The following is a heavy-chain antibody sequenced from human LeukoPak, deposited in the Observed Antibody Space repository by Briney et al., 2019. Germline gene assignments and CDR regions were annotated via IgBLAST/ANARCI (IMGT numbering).Heavy chain of an antibody. D-gene: IGHD2-2*01. V-gene: IGHV3-7*01. CDR2: IKQDGSEK. J-gene: IGHJ4*02. CDR3: ARRRCSSTSCFFDY. Sequence: GGSLRLSCTASGFTFSNYWMSWVRLAPGMGLEWVANIKQDGSEKYYVDSVKGRFTISRDNAKNSLYLQMNSLRAEDTAVFYCARRRCSSTSCFFDYWGQGTLVTVSS. CDR1: GFTFSNYW.